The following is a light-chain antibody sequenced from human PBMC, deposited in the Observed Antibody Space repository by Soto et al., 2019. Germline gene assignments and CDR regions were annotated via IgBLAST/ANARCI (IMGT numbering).Light chain of an antibody. V-gene: IGKV1-8*01. Sequence: AIRMTQSPSSLSASTGDRVTITCRASQSISTYLAWFQQRPGRAPKLLTYTASTLQSGVPSRFSGSGSETDFTLTISSLQSEDFATYYCQQYYSYPLTFGGGTEVEIK. CDR3: QQYYSYPLT. CDR2: TAS. J-gene: IGKJ4*01. CDR1: QSISTY.